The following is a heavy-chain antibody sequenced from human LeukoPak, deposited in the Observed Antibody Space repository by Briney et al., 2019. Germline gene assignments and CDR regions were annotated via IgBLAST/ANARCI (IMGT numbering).Heavy chain of an antibody. Sequence: PGGSLRLSCAASGFTVSSNYMSWVRQAPGKGLEWVAVIWYDGSNKYYADSVKGRFTISRDNSKNTLYLQVNSLRAEDTAVYYCARGVSGYYSAFDIWGQGTMVTVSS. J-gene: IGHJ3*02. CDR3: ARGVSGYYSAFDI. D-gene: IGHD3-9*01. CDR2: IWYDGSNK. CDR1: GFTVSSNY. V-gene: IGHV3-33*08.